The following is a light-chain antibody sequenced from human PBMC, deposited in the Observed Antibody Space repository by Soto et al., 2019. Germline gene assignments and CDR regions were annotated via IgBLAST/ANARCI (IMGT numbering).Light chain of an antibody. CDR2: RNN. J-gene: IGLJ2*01. CDR1: SSNIGSNY. V-gene: IGLV1-47*01. Sequence: QSVLTQPPSASGTPGQRVTISCSGSSSNIGSNYVYWYQQLPGTDPKLLIYRNNQRPSGVPDLFSGSKSGTSASLAISGLRSEAEADYYCSAWDDSLSGPVFGGGTKLTVL. CDR3: SAWDDSLSGPV.